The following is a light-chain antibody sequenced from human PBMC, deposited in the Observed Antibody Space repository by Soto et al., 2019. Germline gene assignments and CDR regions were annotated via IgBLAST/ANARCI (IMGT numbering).Light chain of an antibody. CDR3: QQYGCAPAWT. CDR1: QSFSSSY. Sequence: EIVLTQSPGTLSLSPGERATLSCRASQSFSSSYLAWYQQKPGQAPRLLIYGASNRATGIPDRFSGSGSGSDFTITISGLEPEDFAVYYCQQYGCAPAWTFGQGTKVEIK. CDR2: GAS. J-gene: IGKJ1*01. V-gene: IGKV3-20*01.